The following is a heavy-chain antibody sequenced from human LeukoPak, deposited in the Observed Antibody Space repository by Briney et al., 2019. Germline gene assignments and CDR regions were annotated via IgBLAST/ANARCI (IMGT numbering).Heavy chain of an antibody. V-gene: IGHV3-7*03. D-gene: IGHD2-2*01. J-gene: IGHJ4*02. CDR3: AKGDYCSITSCYAYTSIDY. CDR1: GFTFSSYW. CDR2: IKQDGSEK. Sequence: PGGSLRLSCAASGFTFSSYWMSWVRQAPGKGLEWVANIKQDGSEKYYVDSVKGRFTISRDNAKNSLYLQMNSLRAEDTAVYYCAKGDYCSITSCYAYTSIDYWGQGTLVTVSS.